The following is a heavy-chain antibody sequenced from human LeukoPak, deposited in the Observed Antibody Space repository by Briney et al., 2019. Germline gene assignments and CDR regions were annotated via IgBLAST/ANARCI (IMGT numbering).Heavy chain of an antibody. CDR1: GGSFSGYY. CDR2: INHSGST. J-gene: IGHJ4*02. V-gene: IGHV4-34*01. CDR3: ARGPYSSRHFDY. Sequence: PSETLSLTCAVYGGSFSGYYWSWIRQPPGKGLEWIGEINHSGSTNYNPSLTSRVTISVDTTKNQFSLKLSSVTAADTAVYYCARGPYSSRHFDYWGQGTLVTVSS. D-gene: IGHD6-13*01.